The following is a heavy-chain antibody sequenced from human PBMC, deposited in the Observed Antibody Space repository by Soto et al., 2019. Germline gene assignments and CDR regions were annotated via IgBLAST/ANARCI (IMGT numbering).Heavy chain of an antibody. D-gene: IGHD5-18*01. V-gene: IGHV4-30-4*01. J-gene: IGHJ4*02. CDR1: GGSISGYY. Sequence: SETLSLTCTVSGGSISGYYWRWIRQPPGKGLEWIGFISYSGSTYYSLSLKSRVTNSVDTSKNQFSLNLSFVTAADTAVYYCATMGTPATGLYYFDYWGQGTLVTVSS. CDR2: ISYSGST. CDR3: ATMGTPATGLYYFDY.